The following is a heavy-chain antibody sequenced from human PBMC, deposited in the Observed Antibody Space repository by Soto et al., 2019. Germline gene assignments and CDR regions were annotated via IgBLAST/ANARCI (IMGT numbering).Heavy chain of an antibody. CDR2: IYYSWST. Sequence: ETLSLTCPVSGASISSSSYYWGWIRQPPGKGMEWIGSIYYSWSTYYNPSLKSRVTISVDTSKNQFSLKLSSVTAADTAVYYCATRGYCGGDCYSGDQYGMDVWGQGTKVTVYS. CDR3: ATRGYCGGDCYSGDQYGMDV. V-gene: IGHV4-39*01. CDR1: GASISSSSYY. J-gene: IGHJ6*02. D-gene: IGHD2-21*02.